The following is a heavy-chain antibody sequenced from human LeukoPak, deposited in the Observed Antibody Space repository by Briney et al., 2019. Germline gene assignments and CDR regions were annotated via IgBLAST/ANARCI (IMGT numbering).Heavy chain of an antibody. V-gene: IGHV3-48*01. CDR1: GFTFSKHS. J-gene: IGHJ3*02. CDR3: TTALDEGNPEEDDAFDI. CDR2: SSGSGSTT. Sequence: GGSLRLSCAASGFTFSKHSMNWVRQAPGKGLEWVSYSSGSGSTTYYADSVKGRFTISRDNAKNSLYLQMNSLRAEDTAVYYCTTALDEGNPEEDDAFDIWGQGTMVTVSS. D-gene: IGHD4-23*01.